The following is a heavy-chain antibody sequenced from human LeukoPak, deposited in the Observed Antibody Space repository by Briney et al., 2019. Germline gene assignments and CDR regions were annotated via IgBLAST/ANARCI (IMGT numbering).Heavy chain of an antibody. CDR3: AKGGPQVATIFPFDY. CDR2: IIPIFGTA. CDR1: GGTVNNYG. V-gene: IGHV1-69*06. Sequence: SVKVSCKPSGGTVNNYGINWVRQAPGLGLEWMGGIIPIFGTANYAQKLQGRVTITADKSTGTTYMELSSLRSEDTAVYYCAKGGPQVATIFPFDYWGQGTLVTVSS. J-gene: IGHJ4*02. D-gene: IGHD5-12*01.